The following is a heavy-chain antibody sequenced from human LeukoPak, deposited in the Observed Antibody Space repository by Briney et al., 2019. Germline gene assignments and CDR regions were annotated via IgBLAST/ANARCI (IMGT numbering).Heavy chain of an antibody. Sequence: GGSLRLSCAASGFTFSSYAMHWVRQAPGKGLEWVAVISYDGSNKYYADSVRGRFTISRDNSKNTLYLQMNSLRAEDTAVYYCARGGYYYDSSGYGGGFDYWGQGTLVTVSS. CDR3: ARGGYYYDSSGYGGGFDY. J-gene: IGHJ4*02. CDR2: ISYDGSNK. V-gene: IGHV3-30*04. D-gene: IGHD3-22*01. CDR1: GFTFSSYA.